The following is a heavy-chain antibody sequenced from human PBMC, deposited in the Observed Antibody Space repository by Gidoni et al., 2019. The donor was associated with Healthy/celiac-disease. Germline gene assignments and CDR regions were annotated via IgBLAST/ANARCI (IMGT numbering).Heavy chain of an antibody. D-gene: IGHD3-3*01. CDR3: ARVRRITIFGVVIGRSVFDY. V-gene: IGHV4-34*01. CDR1: GGSFSGYY. CDR2: INHSGST. Sequence: QVQLQQWGAGLLKPSETLSLTCAVYGGSFSGYYWSWIRQPPGKGLEWIGEINHSGSTNYNPSLKSRVTISVDTSKNQFSLKLSSVTAADTAVYYCARVRRITIFGVVIGRSVFDYWGQGTLVTVSS. J-gene: IGHJ4*02.